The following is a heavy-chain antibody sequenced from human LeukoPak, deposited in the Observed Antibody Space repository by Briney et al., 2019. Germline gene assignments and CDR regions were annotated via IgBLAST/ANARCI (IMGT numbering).Heavy chain of an antibody. CDR3: ANEAFDI. Sequence: GGSLRLSCAASGITFSSCVMSGVRQAPMKGLEWVSGISVSGAGTYYVDSVKGRFTISRDNSKNTLYVQMNSLRAEDTAVYYCANEAFDIWGQGTRVTVSS. CDR2: ISVSGAGT. CDR1: GITFSSCV. J-gene: IGHJ3*02. V-gene: IGHV3-23*01.